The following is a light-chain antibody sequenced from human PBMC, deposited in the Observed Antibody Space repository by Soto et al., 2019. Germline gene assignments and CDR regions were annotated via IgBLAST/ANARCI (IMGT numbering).Light chain of an antibody. J-gene: IGKJ2*01. V-gene: IGKV3-20*01. Sequence: EVVLTQSPGTLSLSPGERATLYCRASQSVGSGYLAWFQQKAGQTPKLLFYGTSHRPTYIPDRFSASGSGTDFSLTISSVDPEDFAVYYCQHYGTSPPDTFGQGTRLEIK. CDR1: QSVGSGY. CDR3: QHYGTSPPDT. CDR2: GTS.